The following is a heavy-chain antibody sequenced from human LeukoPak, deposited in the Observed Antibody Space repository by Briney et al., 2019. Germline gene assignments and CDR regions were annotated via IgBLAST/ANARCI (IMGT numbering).Heavy chain of an antibody. CDR2: MNPNSGNT. J-gene: IGHJ4*02. CDR1: GYTFTSYD. CDR3: ARGHDTVPDDF. V-gene: IGHV1-8*03. D-gene: IGHD4-11*01. Sequence: ASVKVSCKASGYTFTSYDINWVRQATGQGLEWMGWMNPNSGNTGYAQKFQGRVTITRNASISTAYMELSSLRSEDTAVYYCARGHDTVPDDFWGQGTLVTVSS.